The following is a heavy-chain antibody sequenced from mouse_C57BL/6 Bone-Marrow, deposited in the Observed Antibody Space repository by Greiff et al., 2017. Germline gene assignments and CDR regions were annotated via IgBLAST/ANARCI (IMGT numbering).Heavy chain of an antibody. D-gene: IGHD2-1*01. J-gene: IGHJ1*03. Sequence: EVMLVESGGDLVKPGGSLKLSCAASGFTFSSYGMSWVRQTPDKRLEWVATISSGGSYTYYPDSVKGRFTISRDNAKNTLYLQMSSLKSEDTAMXYCARHYGNPWYFDVWGTGTTVTVSS. CDR2: ISSGGSYT. V-gene: IGHV5-6*01. CDR3: ARHYGNPWYFDV. CDR1: GFTFSSYG.